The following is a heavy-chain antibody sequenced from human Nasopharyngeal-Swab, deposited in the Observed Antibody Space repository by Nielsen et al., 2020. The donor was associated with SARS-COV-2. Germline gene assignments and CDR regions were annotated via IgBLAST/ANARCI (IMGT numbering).Heavy chain of an antibody. D-gene: IGHD1-7*01. V-gene: IGHV3-21*01. CDR2: ISSSSSYI. Sequence: GGSLRLSCVASGFTFSSYSMNWVRQAPGKGLEWVSSISSSSSYIYYADSVKGRFTISRDNAKNSLYLQMNSLRAEDTAVYYCARYSLELRIYYYYYGMDVWGQGTTVTVSS. CDR3: ARYSLELRIYYYYYGMDV. J-gene: IGHJ6*02. CDR1: GFTFSSYS.